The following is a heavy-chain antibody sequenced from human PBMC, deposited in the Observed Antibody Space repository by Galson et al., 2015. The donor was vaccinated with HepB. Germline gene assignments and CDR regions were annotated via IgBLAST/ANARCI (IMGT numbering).Heavy chain of an antibody. Sequence: SLRLSCAASGFTFSSYTIHWVRQAPGKGLEWVSSISGTSSAIYYADAVRGRFTISRDTAKSSVYLQMNSLRAEDTAVYYCARGNPFDYWGQGTLVTVSS. CDR1: GFTFSSYT. CDR2: ISGTSSAI. CDR3: ARGNPFDY. V-gene: IGHV3-21*06. J-gene: IGHJ4*02.